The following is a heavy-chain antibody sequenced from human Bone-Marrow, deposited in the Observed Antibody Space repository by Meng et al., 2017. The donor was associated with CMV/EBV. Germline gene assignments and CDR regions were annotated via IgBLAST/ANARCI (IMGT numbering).Heavy chain of an antibody. CDR2: INPNSGGT. CDR3: ARVALDYDFWSGYYPYYYYGMDV. D-gene: IGHD3-3*01. V-gene: IGHV1-2*02. J-gene: IGHJ6*02. CDR1: GGTFSSYA. Sequence: ASVKVSCKASGGTFSSYAISWVRQAPGQGLEWMGWINPNSGGTNYAQKFQGRVTMTRDTSISTAYMELSRLRSDDTAVYYCARVALDYDFWSGYYPYYYYGMDVWGQGTTVTVSS.